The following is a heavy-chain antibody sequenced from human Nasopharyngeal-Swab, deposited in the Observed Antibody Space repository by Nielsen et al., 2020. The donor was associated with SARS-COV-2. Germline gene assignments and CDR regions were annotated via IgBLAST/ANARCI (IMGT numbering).Heavy chain of an antibody. D-gene: IGHD6-13*01. CDR3: AYIAAAGRDDY. Sequence: ASVKVSCKASGHTFTSYYMHWVRQAPGQGLEWMGIINPSGGSTSYAQKFQGRVTMTRDTSTSTVYMELSSLRSEDTAVYYCAYIAAAGRDDYWGQGTLVTVSS. V-gene: IGHV1-46*01. CDR2: INPSGGST. J-gene: IGHJ4*02. CDR1: GHTFTSYY.